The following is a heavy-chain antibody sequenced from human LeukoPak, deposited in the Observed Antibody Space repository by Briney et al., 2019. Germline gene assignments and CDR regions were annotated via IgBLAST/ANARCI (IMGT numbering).Heavy chain of an antibody. CDR2: INPNSGGT. V-gene: IGHV1-2*02. J-gene: IGHJ4*02. CDR3: ARVKWGYSGYDYHY. D-gene: IGHD5-12*01. Sequence: ASVKVSCKASGYTFTSYGISWVRQAPGQGLEWMGWINPNSGGTNYAQKFQGRVTMTRDTSISTAYMELSRLRSDDTAVYYCARVKWGYSGYDYHYWGQGTLVTVSS. CDR1: GYTFTSYG.